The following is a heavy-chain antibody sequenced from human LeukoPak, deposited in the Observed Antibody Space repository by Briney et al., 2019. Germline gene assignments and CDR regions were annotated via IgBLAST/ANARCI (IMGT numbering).Heavy chain of an antibody. CDR1: GGSISSYY. CDR3: ARDSNVDTAMVTVFYYYYDMDV. V-gene: IGHV4-39*07. J-gene: IGHJ6*03. CDR2: IYYSGST. Sequence: SETLSLTCTVSGGSISSYYWGWIRQPPGKGLEWIGSIYYSGSTYYNPSLKSRVTISVDTSKNQFCLKLSSVAAADTAVYYCARDSNVDTAMVTVFYYYYDMDVWGKGTTVTVSS. D-gene: IGHD5-18*01.